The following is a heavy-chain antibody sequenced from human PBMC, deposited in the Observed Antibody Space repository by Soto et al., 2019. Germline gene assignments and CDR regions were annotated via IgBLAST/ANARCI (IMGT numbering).Heavy chain of an antibody. CDR2: IYYSGST. D-gene: IGHD6-13*01. CDR1: GGSISSGGYY. J-gene: IGHJ4*02. CDR3: ARFAAGWRHYFDY. V-gene: IGHV4-31*03. Sequence: SETLSLTCTVSGGSISSGGYYWSWIRQHPGKGPEWIGYIYYSGSTYYNPSLKSRVTISVDTSKNQFSLKLSSVTAADTAVYYCARFAAGWRHYFDYWGQGTLVTVSS.